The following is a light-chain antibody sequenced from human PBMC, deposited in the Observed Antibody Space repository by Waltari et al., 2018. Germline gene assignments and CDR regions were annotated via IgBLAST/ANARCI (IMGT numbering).Light chain of an antibody. Sequence: QSVLTQPTSASGTPGQGVTISCSGSRSNIGTNTGNWYQQLPGTAPKVLMYSNNQRPSGVPDRFSGSKSGTSASLAVSGLQSEDEGDYYCATWDDSLNGVVFGGGTKLTVL. J-gene: IGLJ2*01. CDR2: SNN. CDR1: RSNIGTNT. CDR3: ATWDDSLNGVV. V-gene: IGLV1-44*01.